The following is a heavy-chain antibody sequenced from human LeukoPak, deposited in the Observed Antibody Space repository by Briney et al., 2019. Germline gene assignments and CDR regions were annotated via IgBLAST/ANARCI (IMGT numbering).Heavy chain of an antibody. D-gene: IGHD2-2*01. V-gene: IGHV4-4*09. CDR2: IYTSGST. Sequence: SETLSLTCTVSGGSISSYYWSWIRQPPGKGLEWIGYIYTSGSTNYNPSLKNRVTISVDTSKNQFSLKLSSVTAADTAVYYCARLLVPAAIEGAHNWFDPWGQGTLVTVSS. CDR3: ARLLVPAAIEGAHNWFDP. J-gene: IGHJ5*02. CDR1: GGSISSYY.